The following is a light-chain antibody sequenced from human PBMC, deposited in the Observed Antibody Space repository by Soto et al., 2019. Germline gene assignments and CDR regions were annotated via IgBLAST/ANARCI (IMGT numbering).Light chain of an antibody. CDR3: QQYYSTPPYT. V-gene: IGKV4-1*01. CDR1: QSVLYSSNNKNY. Sequence: DIVMTQSPDSLAVSLGERATINCKSSQSVLYSSNNKNYLAWYQQKPGQPPKLLIYWAFTRESGVPDRFSGSGSGTDFTLTISSLQAEDVAVYYCQQYYSTPPYTFGQGTKVDIK. CDR2: WAF. J-gene: IGKJ2*01.